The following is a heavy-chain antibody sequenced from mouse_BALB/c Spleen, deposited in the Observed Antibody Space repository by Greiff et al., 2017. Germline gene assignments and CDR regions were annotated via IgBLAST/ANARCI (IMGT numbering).Heavy chain of an antibody. CDR1: GDSITSGY. Sequence: DVKLQESGPSLVKPSQTLSLTCSVTGDSITSGYWNWIRKFPGNKLEYMGYISYSGSTYYNPSLKSRISITRDTSKNQYYLQLNSVTTEDTATYYCASHYGNYVYYYAMDYWGQGTSVTVSS. D-gene: IGHD2-1*01. CDR2: ISYSGST. J-gene: IGHJ4*01. V-gene: IGHV3-8*02. CDR3: ASHYGNYVYYYAMDY.